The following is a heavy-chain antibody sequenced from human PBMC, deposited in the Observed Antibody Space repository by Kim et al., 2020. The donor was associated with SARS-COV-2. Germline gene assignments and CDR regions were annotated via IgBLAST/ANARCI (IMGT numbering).Heavy chain of an antibody. D-gene: IGHD6-13*01. V-gene: IGHV3-30*07. J-gene: IGHJ2*01. Sequence: DRFSMSRDNAKNTLYLQMNSLRTEDTAVYYCAGDEAGYSSSWHHQGYFDLWGRGTLVTVSS. CDR3: AGDEAGYSSSWHHQGYFDL.